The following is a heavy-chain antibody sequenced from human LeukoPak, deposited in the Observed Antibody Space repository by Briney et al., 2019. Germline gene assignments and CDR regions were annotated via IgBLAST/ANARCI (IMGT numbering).Heavy chain of an antibody. CDR1: GFTFSGYA. CDR2: INASGGST. J-gene: IGHJ4*02. Sequence: GGTLRLSCAASGFTFSGYAMNWVRQAPGKGLEWVSSINASGGSTYYADSVKGRFTISRDNAKNSLYLQMNSLRAEDTAVYYCARFNSSSPLIDYWGQGTLVTVSS. V-gene: IGHV3-23*01. CDR3: ARFNSSSPLIDY. D-gene: IGHD6-13*01.